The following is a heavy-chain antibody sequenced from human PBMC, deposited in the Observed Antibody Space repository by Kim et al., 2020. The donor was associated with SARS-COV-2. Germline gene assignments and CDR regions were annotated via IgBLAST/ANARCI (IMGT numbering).Heavy chain of an antibody. J-gene: IGHJ6*03. V-gene: IGHV4-59*01. Sequence: SETLSLTCTVSGGSISSYYWSWIRQPPGKGLEWIGYIYYSGSTNYNPSLKSRVTISVDTSKNQFSLKLSSVTAADTAVYYCARARKSWNYVRGLHYYYYYMDVWGKGTTVTVSS. D-gene: IGHD1-7*01. CDR1: GGSISSYY. CDR3: ARARKSWNYVRGLHYYYYYMDV. CDR2: IYYSGST.